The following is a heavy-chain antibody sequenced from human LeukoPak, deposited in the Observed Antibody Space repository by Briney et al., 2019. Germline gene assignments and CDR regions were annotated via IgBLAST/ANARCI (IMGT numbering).Heavy chain of an antibody. J-gene: IGHJ4*02. V-gene: IGHV4-30-4*08. CDR3: ARVTIFGVPFDY. CDR2: IYYSGST. D-gene: IGHD3-3*01. Sequence: PSQTLSLTCTVSGGSISSGDYYWSWLRQPPGKGLEWIGYIYYSGSTYYNPSLKSRVTISVDTSKNQFSLKLSSVTAADTAVYYCARVTIFGVPFDYWGQGTLVTVSS. CDR1: GGSISSGDYY.